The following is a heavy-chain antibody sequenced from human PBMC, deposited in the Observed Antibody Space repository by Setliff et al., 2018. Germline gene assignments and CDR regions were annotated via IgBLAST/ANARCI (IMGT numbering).Heavy chain of an antibody. V-gene: IGHV3-33*08. D-gene: IGHD2-15*01. CDR1: AFTFSSYR. CDR2: IWDDGGNK. J-gene: IGHJ4*02. Sequence: GSLRLSCAASAFTFSSYRMHWVRQAPGKGLEWVAVIWDDGGNKYHADSVKGRFTISRDNSKNTLYLQMNSLRPEDTAVYYCARTCSGSGCYAGLESWGQGTPVTVSS. CDR3: ARTCSGSGCYAGLES.